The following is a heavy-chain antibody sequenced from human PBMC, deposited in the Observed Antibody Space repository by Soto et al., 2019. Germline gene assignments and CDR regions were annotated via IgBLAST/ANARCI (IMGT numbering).Heavy chain of an antibody. Sequence: PSETLSLTCAVYGGSFSGYYWSWIRQPPGKGLEWIGEINHSGSTNYNPSLKSRVTISVDTSKNQFSLKLSSVTAADTAVYYCARTINIVATIGVAFDIWGQGTMVTVSS. CDR3: ARTINIVATIGVAFDI. V-gene: IGHV4-34*01. CDR2: INHSGST. CDR1: GGSFSGYY. J-gene: IGHJ3*02. D-gene: IGHD5-12*01.